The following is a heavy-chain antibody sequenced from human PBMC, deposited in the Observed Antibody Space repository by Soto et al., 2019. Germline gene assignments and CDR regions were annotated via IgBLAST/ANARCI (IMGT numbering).Heavy chain of an antibody. J-gene: IGHJ4*02. CDR1: GFTFSSNG. CDR2: ISYDGSDK. Sequence: ESGGGVVQPGRSLRLSCAASGFTFSSNGMHWVRQAPGKGLEWVAGISYDGSDKRYADSVKGQFTISRDNSKNMLFLQINSLRTEDTAVYYCAKGTGFLEWLWGRGTLVTVSS. V-gene: IGHV3-30*18. CDR3: AKGTGFLEWL. D-gene: IGHD3-3*01.